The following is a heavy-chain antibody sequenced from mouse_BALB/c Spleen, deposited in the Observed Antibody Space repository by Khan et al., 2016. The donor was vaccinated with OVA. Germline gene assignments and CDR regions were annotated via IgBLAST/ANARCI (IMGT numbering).Heavy chain of an antibody. CDR3: ARDYWFTY. Sequence: EVQLVESGGDLVKPGGSLKLSCAASGFTFSNYAMSWVRQTPEKRLEWVAFISSGGTTYFPDSVKGRFTISRDNGRNILYLQMSSLRSEDTAMYYCARDYWFTYWGQGTLVTVSA. V-gene: IGHV5-6-5*01. J-gene: IGHJ3*01. CDR2: ISSGGTT. CDR1: GFTFSNYA.